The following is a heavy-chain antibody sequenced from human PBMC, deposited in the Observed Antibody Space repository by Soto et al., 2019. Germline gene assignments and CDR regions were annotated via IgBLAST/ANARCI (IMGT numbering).Heavy chain of an antibody. CDR1: GFTFRNYA. D-gene: IGHD5-12*01. CDR3: AKGPLGSGYDPDY. Sequence: EVQLLDSGGGLVQPGGSLRLYCDASGFTFRNYAMNWVRQAPGKGLDWVSAISGSGGSTYYADSVKGRFTISRDNSKNTLYLQMSSLRAEDTAVYYCAKGPLGSGYDPDYRGQGTLVTVSS. CDR2: ISGSGGST. V-gene: IGHV3-23*01. J-gene: IGHJ4*02.